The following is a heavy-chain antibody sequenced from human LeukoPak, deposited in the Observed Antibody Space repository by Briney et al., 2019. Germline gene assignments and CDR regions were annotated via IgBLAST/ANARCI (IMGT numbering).Heavy chain of an antibody. D-gene: IGHD2-21*01. CDR1: GLTLSNYG. Sequence: GGSLRLSCAVSGLTLSNYGMSWARQAPGKGLEWVARISDSGGSTKYADSVKGRFTISRDNPKNTLFLQMNSLRADDTAVYFSAKRGVVIQVFVVGFHKEAYYFESWGQGALVTVSS. V-gene: IGHV3-23*01. CDR2: ISDSGGST. J-gene: IGHJ4*02. CDR3: AKRGVVIQVFVVGFHKEAYYFES.